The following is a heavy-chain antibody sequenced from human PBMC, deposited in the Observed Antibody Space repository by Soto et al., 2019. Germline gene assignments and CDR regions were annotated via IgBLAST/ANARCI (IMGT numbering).Heavy chain of an antibody. CDR2: IYHSGST. J-gene: IGHJ6*03. V-gene: IGHV4-4*02. Sequence: SETLSLTCAVSSGSISSSNWWSWVRQPPGKGLEWIGEIYHSGSTNYNPSLKSRVTISVDKSKNQFSLKLSSVTAADTAVYYCARSIRGTVIGYYYYYMDVWGKGTTVTVSS. CDR1: SGSISSSNW. D-gene: IGHD4-4*01. CDR3: ARSIRGTVIGYYYYYMDV.